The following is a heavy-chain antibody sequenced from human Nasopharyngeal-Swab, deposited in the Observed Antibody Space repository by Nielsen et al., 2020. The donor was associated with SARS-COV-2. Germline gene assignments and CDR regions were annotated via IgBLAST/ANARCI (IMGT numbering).Heavy chain of an antibody. CDR3: ARGGWGYCSSTSCYTFDY. CDR2: IYYSGST. J-gene: IGHJ4*02. Sequence: RQAPGKGLEWIGYIYYSGSTNYNPSLKSRVTISVDTSKNQFSLKLSSVTAADTAVYYCARGGWGYCSSTSCYTFDYWGQGTLVTVSS. D-gene: IGHD2-2*01. V-gene: IGHV4-59*12.